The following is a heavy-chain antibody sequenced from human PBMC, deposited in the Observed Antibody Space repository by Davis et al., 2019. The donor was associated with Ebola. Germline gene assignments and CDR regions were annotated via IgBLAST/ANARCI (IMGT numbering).Heavy chain of an antibody. CDR1: GFTVRSHY. CDR2: IYSGGST. V-gene: IGHV3-66*01. CDR3: ARVGGYCSSTSCYRGYYYGMDV. D-gene: IGHD2-2*01. J-gene: IGHJ6*02. Sequence: LSLTCAASGFTVRSHYMSCVRQAPGKGLEWVSVIYSGGSTYYADSVKGRFTISRDNSKNTLYLQMNSLRAEDTAVYYCARVGGYCSSTSCYRGYYYGMDVWGQGTTVTVSS.